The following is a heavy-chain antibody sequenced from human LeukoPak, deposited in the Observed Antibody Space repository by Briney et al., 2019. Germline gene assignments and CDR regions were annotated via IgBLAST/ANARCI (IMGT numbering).Heavy chain of an antibody. CDR3: ARGRWLALPDR. J-gene: IGHJ5*02. V-gene: IGHV4-59*01. Sequence: PSETLSLTCIVSGGSINSYYWSWIRQPPGKGLEWIGYVHYSGGTNYNPSLKSRVTISVDTSKSQFSLKLSSVTAAGTAVYYCARGRWLALPDRWGQGTLVTVSS. CDR1: GGSINSYY. CDR2: VHYSGGT. D-gene: IGHD6-19*01.